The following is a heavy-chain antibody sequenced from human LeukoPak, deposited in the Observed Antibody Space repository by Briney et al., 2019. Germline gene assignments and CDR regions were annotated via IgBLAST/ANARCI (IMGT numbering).Heavy chain of an antibody. CDR1: GGSISSYY. Sequence: SETLSLTCTVSGGSISSYYWSWIRQPPGKGLEWIGYIYYSGSTNYNPSLKSRVTISVDTSKNQFSLKLSSVTAADTAVYYCARKARPFDYWGQGTLVTVSS. CDR3: ARKARPFDY. V-gene: IGHV4-59*01. J-gene: IGHJ4*02. CDR2: IYYSGST.